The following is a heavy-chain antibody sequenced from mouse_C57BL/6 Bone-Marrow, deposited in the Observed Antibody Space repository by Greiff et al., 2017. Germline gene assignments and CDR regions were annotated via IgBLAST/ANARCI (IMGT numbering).Heavy chain of an antibody. V-gene: IGHV14-4*01. CDR1: GFNIKDDY. CDR3: TRVAPHAMDY. CDR2: IDSENGDT. Sequence: VQLQQSGAELVRPGASVKLSCTASGFNIKDDYMHWVKQRPEQGLAWIGWIDSENGDTEYAAKFPGKATITADTSSNTAYLQLSSLTSEDTTVYYCTRVAPHAMDYWGQGTSVTVSS. J-gene: IGHJ4*01. D-gene: IGHD1-1*01.